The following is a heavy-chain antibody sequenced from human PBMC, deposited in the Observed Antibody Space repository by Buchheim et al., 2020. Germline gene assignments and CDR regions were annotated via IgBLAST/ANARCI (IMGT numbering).Heavy chain of an antibody. V-gene: IGHV3-23*01. CDR1: GFTFSSYA. Sequence: EVQLLESGGGLVQPGGSLRLSCAASGFTFSSYAMSWVRQAPGKGLEWVSAISGSGGSTYYADSVKGRFTLSRDNSNNTLYLQMNSLRAEDTAVYYCAKDLGLAYCGGDCYTHDAFDIWGQGT. CDR3: AKDLGLAYCGGDCYTHDAFDI. CDR2: ISGSGGST. D-gene: IGHD2-21*02. J-gene: IGHJ3*02.